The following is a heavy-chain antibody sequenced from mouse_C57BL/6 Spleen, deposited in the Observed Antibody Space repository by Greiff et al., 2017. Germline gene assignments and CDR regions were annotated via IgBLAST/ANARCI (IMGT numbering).Heavy chain of an antibody. CDR1: GFTFSSYG. J-gene: IGHJ1*03. CDR2: ISSGGSYT. D-gene: IGHD2-4*01. CDR3: AVRPYRYYDYDGWYFDV. V-gene: IGHV5-6*01. Sequence: EVMLVESGGDLVKPGGSLKLSCAASGFTFSSYGMSWVRQTPDKRLEWVATISSGGSYTSYPDSVKGRFTITRDNAKYPRYLQMSRLKSEDRAMYYGAVRPYRYYDYDGWYFDVWGTGTTVTGAS.